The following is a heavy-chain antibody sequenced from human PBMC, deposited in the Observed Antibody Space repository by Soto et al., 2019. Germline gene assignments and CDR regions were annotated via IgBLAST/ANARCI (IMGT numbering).Heavy chain of an antibody. V-gene: IGHV3-23*01. Sequence: GGSLRLSCVASGFTFSSYAMSWVRQAPGKGLEWVSAISGSGGSTYYADSVKGRFTISRDNSKNTLYLQMNSLRAEDTAVYYCAKAQYCSSTSCPYFDYWGQGTLVTVSS. CDR1: GFTFSSYA. J-gene: IGHJ4*02. CDR2: ISGSGGST. CDR3: AKAQYCSSTSCPYFDY. D-gene: IGHD2-2*01.